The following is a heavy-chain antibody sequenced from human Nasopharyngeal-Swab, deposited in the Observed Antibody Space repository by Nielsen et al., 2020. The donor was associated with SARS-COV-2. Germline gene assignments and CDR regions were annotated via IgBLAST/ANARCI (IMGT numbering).Heavy chain of an antibody. D-gene: IGHD1-26*01. J-gene: IGHJ4*02. CDR1: GFTFSSYS. CDR3: ARGPRGVYSGSYYDY. V-gene: IGHV3-21*01. Sequence: GESLKISCGASGFTFSSYSMNWVRQAPGKGLEWVSSISSSSSYIYYADSVKGRFTISRDNAKNSLYLQMNSLRAEDTAVYYCARGPRGVYSGSYYDYWGQGTLVTVSS. CDR2: ISSSSSYI.